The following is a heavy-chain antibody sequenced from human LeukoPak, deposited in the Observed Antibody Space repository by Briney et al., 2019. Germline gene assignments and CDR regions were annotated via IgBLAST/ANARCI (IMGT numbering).Heavy chain of an antibody. CDR3: AKPDYGDLFFDC. CDR1: GFTFSVYG. CDR2: ISYDESNK. J-gene: IGHJ4*02. Sequence: GGSLRLSCAASGFTFSVYGMHWVRQAPGKGLEWVAVISYDESNKYYADSVKDRFTISRDNSKNTLYLQMNSLRAEDTAVYYCAKPDYGDLFFDCWGQGTLVTVSS. D-gene: IGHD4-17*01. V-gene: IGHV3-30*18.